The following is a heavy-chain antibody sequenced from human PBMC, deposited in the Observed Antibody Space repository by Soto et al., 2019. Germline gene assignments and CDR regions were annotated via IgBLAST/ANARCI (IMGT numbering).Heavy chain of an antibody. CDR1: GDSINRGGFY. CDR2: VYYSGTT. Sequence: QVQLQESGPGLVKPSQTLSLTCTVSGDSINRGGFYWSWIRLLPGKGLEWIGYVYYSGTTYYNPSFKSRTTVSVDRSKNHFSLSLTSVTAADSAVYYCASGKGSGRARDWFDRWGQGTLVIVSS. J-gene: IGHJ5*02. CDR3: ASGKGSGRARDWFDR. D-gene: IGHD3-10*01. V-gene: IGHV4-31*03.